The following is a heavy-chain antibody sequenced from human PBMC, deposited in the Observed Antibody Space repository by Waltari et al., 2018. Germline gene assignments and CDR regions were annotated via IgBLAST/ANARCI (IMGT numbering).Heavy chain of an antibody. J-gene: IGHJ6*04. Sequence: QVQLVQSGAEVKKPGSSVKVSCKASGGTFSSYAISRVRTDTGQGLEWMGGIIPILGIANYAQKFQGRVTITADKSTSTAYMELSSLRSEDTAVYYCARSQSASRDLGSQTDVWGKGTTVTVSS. D-gene: IGHD3-3*01. V-gene: IGHV1-69*10. CDR1: GGTFSSYA. CDR2: IIPILGIA. CDR3: ARSQSASRDLGSQTDV.